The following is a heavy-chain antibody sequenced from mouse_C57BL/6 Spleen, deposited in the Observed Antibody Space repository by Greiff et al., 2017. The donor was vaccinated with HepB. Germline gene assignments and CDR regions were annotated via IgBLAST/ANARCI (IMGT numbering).Heavy chain of an antibody. CDR2: IYPGDGDT. CDR3: ARSRGGLDYDERFAY. J-gene: IGHJ3*01. Sequence: VQLQQSGPELVKPGASVKISCKASGYAFSSSWMNWVKQRPGKGLEWIGRIYPGDGDTNYNGKFKGKATLTADKSSSTAYMQLSSLTSEDSAVYFCARSRGGLDYDERFAYWGQGTLVTVSA. D-gene: IGHD2-4*01. CDR1: GYAFSSSW. V-gene: IGHV1-82*01.